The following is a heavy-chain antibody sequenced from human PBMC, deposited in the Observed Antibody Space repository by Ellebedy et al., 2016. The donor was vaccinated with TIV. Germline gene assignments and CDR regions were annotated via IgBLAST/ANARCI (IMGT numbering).Heavy chain of an antibody. CDR3: ARDNYGSGTDY. CDR1: GFTFTTYT. D-gene: IGHD3-10*01. J-gene: IGHJ4*02. CDR2: ISSGSTTI. Sequence: GGSLRLXCAASGFTFTTYTMNWVRQAPGKGLEWISYISSGSTTIYYADSVKGRFTISRDNAKNSLYLQMNSLRAEDTAVYYCARDNYGSGTDYWGQGTLVTVSS. V-gene: IGHV3-48*04.